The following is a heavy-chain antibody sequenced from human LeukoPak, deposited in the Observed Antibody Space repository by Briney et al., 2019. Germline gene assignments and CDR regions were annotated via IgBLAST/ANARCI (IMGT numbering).Heavy chain of an antibody. CDR1: GFTFSSSE. V-gene: IGHV3-48*03. J-gene: IGHJ4*02. D-gene: IGHD3-9*01. CDR2: ISTTGNIK. CDR3: ARVFVSGYDVLTGYFRAFDY. Sequence: GGSLRLSCAASGFTFSSSEMCWVRQAPGKGLEWVSYISTTGNIKYYADSVQGRFTVSRDNGQSLLFLQMNSLRAGDTAIYYCARVFVSGYDVLTGYFRAFDYWGQGALVTVSS.